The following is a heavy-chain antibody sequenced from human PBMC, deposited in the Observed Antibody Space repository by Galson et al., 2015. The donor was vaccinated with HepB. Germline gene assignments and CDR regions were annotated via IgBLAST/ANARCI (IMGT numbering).Heavy chain of an antibody. J-gene: IGHJ3*02. V-gene: IGHV3-30*04. CDR1: GFTFNSYA. Sequence: SLRLSCAASGFTFNSYAMHWVRQAPGKGLEWVAVISYDGSNKYYADSVKGRFTISRDNSKNTLYLQMNSLRAEDTAVYYCARDNFWEWDLQPRGYAFDIWGQGTMVTVSS. D-gene: IGHD1-26*01. CDR3: ARDNFWEWDLQPRGYAFDI. CDR2: ISYDGSNK.